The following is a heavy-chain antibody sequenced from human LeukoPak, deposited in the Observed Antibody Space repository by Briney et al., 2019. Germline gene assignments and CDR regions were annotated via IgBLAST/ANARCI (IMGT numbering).Heavy chain of an antibody. CDR1: GYTFTSYG. CDR2: ISAYNGNT. Sequence: DSVKVSCKASGYTFTSYGIGWVRQAPGQGLEWMGWISAYNGNTNYAQKLQGRVTMTTDTSTSTAYMELRSLRSDDTAVYYCARDALSNYYYGSGSGDVWGQGTTVTVSS. CDR3: ARDALSNYYYGSGSGDV. J-gene: IGHJ6*02. V-gene: IGHV1-18*01. D-gene: IGHD3-10*01.